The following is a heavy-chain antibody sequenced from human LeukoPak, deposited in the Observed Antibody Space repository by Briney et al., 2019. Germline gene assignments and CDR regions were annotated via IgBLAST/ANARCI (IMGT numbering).Heavy chain of an antibody. CDR1: GFTFRSYW. Sequence: GGSLRLSCAASGFTFRSYWMHWVRQAPGKGLVWVSRINGDGSSTSYADSAKGRFTISRDNAKNTLYLQMNSLRAEDMAVYYCAGGELLHDYWGQGTLVTVSS. D-gene: IGHD1-7*01. CDR2: INGDGSST. V-gene: IGHV3-74*01. J-gene: IGHJ4*02. CDR3: AGGELLHDY.